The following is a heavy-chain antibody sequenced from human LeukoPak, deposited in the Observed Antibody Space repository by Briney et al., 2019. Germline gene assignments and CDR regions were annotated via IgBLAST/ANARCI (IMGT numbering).Heavy chain of an antibody. CDR2: IYHSGST. V-gene: IGHV4-4*02. CDR1: GGSISNSNW. J-gene: IGHJ4*02. D-gene: IGHD6-19*01. CDR3: ARVVYSSGWPFDY. Sequence: SGTLSLTCAVSGGSISNSNWWSWVRQPPGKGLEWIGEIYHSGSTNYNPSLKSRVTISVDKSKNQFSLKLSSVTAADTAVYYCARVVYSSGWPFDYWGQGTLVTVSS.